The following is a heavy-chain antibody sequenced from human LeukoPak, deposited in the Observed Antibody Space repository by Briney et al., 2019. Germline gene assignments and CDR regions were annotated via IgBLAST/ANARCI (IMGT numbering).Heavy chain of an antibody. D-gene: IGHD3-10*01. Sequence: PSETLSLTCTVSGGSISSGGYYWSWIRQHPGRGLEWIGYIYYSGSTYYNPSLKSRVTISVDTSKNQFSLKLSSVTAADTAVYYCATGITMVRGVHFDYWGQGTLVTVSS. CDR1: GGSISSGGYY. CDR3: ATGITMVRGVHFDY. J-gene: IGHJ4*02. CDR2: IYYSGST. V-gene: IGHV4-31*03.